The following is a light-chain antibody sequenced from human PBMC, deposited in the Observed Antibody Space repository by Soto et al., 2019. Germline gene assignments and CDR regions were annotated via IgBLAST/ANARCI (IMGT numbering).Light chain of an antibody. V-gene: IGKV2-30*01. Sequence: DVVMTQSPLSLPVTLGQPASISCRSSQSLVYSDGNTYLNWFLQRPGQSPRRLIYKVSKRDSGVPDRFSGSGSGTDFTLKICRVEAEDVGVYYCMQGTHWPPFTFGPGTKVDIK. CDR2: KVS. CDR3: MQGTHWPPFT. J-gene: IGKJ3*01. CDR1: QSLVYSDGNTY.